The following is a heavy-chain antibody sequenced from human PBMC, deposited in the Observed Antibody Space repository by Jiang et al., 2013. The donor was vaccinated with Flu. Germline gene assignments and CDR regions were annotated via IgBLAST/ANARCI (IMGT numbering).Heavy chain of an antibody. Sequence: GSSVKVSCKASGGAFSSYAISWVRQVPGQGLEWMGGIIPIFDTTKYAQKFEGRVTITVDKSTSTAYMELSSLRSEDTAVYYCAKDRTGYSYGLFDYWGQGTLVTVSS. CDR2: IIPIFDTT. D-gene: IGHD5-18*01. CDR1: GGAFSSYA. CDR3: AKDRTGYSYGLFDY. J-gene: IGHJ4*02. V-gene: IGHV1-69*06.